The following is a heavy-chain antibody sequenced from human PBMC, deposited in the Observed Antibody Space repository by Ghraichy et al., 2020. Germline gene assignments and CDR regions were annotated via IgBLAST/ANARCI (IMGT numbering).Heavy chain of an antibody. V-gene: IGHV4-39*01. CDR2: IYYSGST. Sequence: SETLSLTCTVSGGSISSSSYYWGWIRQPPGKGLQWIGSIYYSGSTYYNPSLKSRVTISVDTSKNQFSLKLSSVTAADTAVYYCAVYRTDEGAFDIWGQGTMVTVSS. CDR3: AVYRTDEGAFDI. J-gene: IGHJ3*02. CDR1: GGSISSSSYY. D-gene: IGHD4-11*01.